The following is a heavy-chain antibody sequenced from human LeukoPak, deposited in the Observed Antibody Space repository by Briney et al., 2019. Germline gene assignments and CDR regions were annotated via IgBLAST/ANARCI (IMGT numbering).Heavy chain of an antibody. J-gene: IGHJ6*03. CDR2: INHRGST. V-gene: IGHV4-34*01. CDR3: AGGYSSSWYYYYYMDV. D-gene: IGHD6-13*01. CDR1: GGSFSGYY. Sequence: PSETLSLTCAVYGGSFSGYYWSWIRQSPGKGLEWIGEINHRGSTNYNPSLKRRVTISVDTSKNQFSLKLSSVTAADTAVYYCAGGYSSSWYYYYYMDVWGKGTTVTVSS.